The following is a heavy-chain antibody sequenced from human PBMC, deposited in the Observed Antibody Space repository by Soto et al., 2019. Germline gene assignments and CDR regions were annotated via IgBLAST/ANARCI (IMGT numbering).Heavy chain of an antibody. CDR1: GDSISDYY. J-gene: IGHJ6*02. V-gene: IGHV4-4*07. CDR2: FYYSGNT. CDR3: ARMYNSGLYRPEGDYFFYGMDV. Sequence: SETLSLTCTVSGDSISDYYWSWILQPAGKGLEWIGRFYYSGNTKSNPSLKSRVTMSADTSKNQFSLSLRSVTAADSAIYYCARMYNSGLYRPEGDYFFYGMDVWGQGTTVTVSS. D-gene: IGHD6-19*01.